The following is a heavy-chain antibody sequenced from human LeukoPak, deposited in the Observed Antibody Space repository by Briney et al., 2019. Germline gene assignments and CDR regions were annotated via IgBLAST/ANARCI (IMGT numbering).Heavy chain of an antibody. CDR1: GYTFTGYY. D-gene: IGHD5-12*01. CDR3: ARGRRWLKIGAFDI. Sequence: ASVKVSCKASGYTFTGYYMHWGRQAPGQGLEWMGWINPNSGGTNYAQKFQGRVTMTRDTSISTAYMELSRLRSDDTAVYYCARGRRWLKIGAFDIWGQGTMVTVSS. V-gene: IGHV1-2*02. CDR2: INPNSGGT. J-gene: IGHJ3*02.